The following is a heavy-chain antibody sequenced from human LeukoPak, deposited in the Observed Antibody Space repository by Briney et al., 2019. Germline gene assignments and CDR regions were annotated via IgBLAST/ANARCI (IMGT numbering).Heavy chain of an antibody. CDR1: GGSISSSGYY. D-gene: IGHD6-19*01. V-gene: IGHV4-39*07. CDR2: INHSGST. Sequence: PSETLSLTCTVSGGSISSSGYYWSWIRQPPGKGLEWIGEINHSGSTNYNPSLKSRVTISVDTSKNQFSLKLSSVTAADTAVYYCAGSSGWRPFDYWGQGTLVTVSS. J-gene: IGHJ4*02. CDR3: AGSSGWRPFDY.